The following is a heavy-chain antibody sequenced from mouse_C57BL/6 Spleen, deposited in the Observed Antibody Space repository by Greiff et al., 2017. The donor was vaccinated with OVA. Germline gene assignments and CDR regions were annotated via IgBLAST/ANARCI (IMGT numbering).Heavy chain of an antibody. J-gene: IGHJ2*01. D-gene: IGHD2-2*01. CDR3: ARDPGYAFDY. CDR1: GFTFSDYY. CDR2: INYDGSST. Sequence: EVKLVESEGGLVQPGSSMKLSCTASGFTFSDYYMAWVRQVPEKGLEWVANINYDGSSTYYLDSLKSRFIISRDNAKNILYLQMSSLKSEDTATYYCARDPGYAFDYWGQGTTLTVSS. V-gene: IGHV5-16*01.